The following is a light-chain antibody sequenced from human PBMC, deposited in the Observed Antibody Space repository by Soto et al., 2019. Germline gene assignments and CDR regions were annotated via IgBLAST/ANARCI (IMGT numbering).Light chain of an antibody. CDR1: QSISTY. J-gene: IGKJ4*01. CDR2: GAS. CDR3: QQSYSLPLT. Sequence: DIQMTQSPSSLSASVGDRVTITCRASQSISTYLNWYQQKPGKAPYLLMYGASSLQSGVPSRFSGSGSGSHFTLTINSLQPEDFATYYCQQSYSLPLTFGGGTHVEIK. V-gene: IGKV1-39*01.